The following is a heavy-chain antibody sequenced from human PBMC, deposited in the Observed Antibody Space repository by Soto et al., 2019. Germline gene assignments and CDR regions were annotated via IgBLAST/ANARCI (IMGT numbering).Heavy chain of an antibody. CDR2: ISYDGSNK. CDR1: GFTFSSYG. Sequence: QVQLVESGGGVVQPGRSLRLSCAASGFTFSSYGMHWVRQAPGKGLEWVAVISYDGSNKYYADSVKGRFTISRDNSNNPLYLQLNRLRAEDTAVYYCAKDKARVPWPRSGALDYWGQGTLVTVSS. J-gene: IGHJ4*02. D-gene: IGHD3-3*01. CDR3: AKDKARVPWPRSGALDY. V-gene: IGHV3-30*18.